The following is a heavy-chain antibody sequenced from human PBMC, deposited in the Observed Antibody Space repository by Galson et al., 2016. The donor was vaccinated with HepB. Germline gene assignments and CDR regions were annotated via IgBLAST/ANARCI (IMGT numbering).Heavy chain of an antibody. CDR2: IYYSGST. Sequence: TLSLTCTVSGGSISSGGYYWTWIRQHPGKGLEWIGYIYYSGSTYYNSSLKSRVIISVDTSKNQLSLMLSSVTAADTAVYYCVNGDYWGQGTLVTVSS. CDR1: GGSISSGGYY. V-gene: IGHV4-31*03. J-gene: IGHJ4*02. CDR3: VNGDY.